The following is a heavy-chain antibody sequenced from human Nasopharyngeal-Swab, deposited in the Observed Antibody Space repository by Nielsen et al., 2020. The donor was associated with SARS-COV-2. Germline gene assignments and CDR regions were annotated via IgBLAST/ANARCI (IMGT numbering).Heavy chain of an antibody. V-gene: IGHV3-23*01. CDR3: AKTFLIAPRTYDY. CDR2: IGTSDDT. J-gene: IGHJ4*02. D-gene: IGHD2/OR15-2a*01. Sequence: GESLKISCAASGFNFASFAMIWVRQAPGKGLEWVSTIGTSDDTYYTDSVKGRFAISRDNSKNKVYLQMDSLSPDDTALYYCAKTFLIAPRTYDYWGQATLVTVSS. CDR1: GFNFASFA.